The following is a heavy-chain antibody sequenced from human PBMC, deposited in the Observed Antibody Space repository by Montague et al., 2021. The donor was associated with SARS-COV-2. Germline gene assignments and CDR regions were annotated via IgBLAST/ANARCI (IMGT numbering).Heavy chain of an antibody. V-gene: IGHV4-34*01. CDR3: ARSREEFTPIAVIITVGMHYFDS. D-gene: IGHD3-22*01. J-gene: IGHJ4*02. Sequence: SETLSLTCAVYGGSFSGNYWSWVRKAPGKGLERIGDINHSGSTHYNPSXXSRVPMSVATSKNQFSLKMSSVTVADTAVFYCARSREEFTPIAVIITVGMHYFDSWGQGTLVTVSS. CDR2: INHSGST. CDR1: GGSFSGNY.